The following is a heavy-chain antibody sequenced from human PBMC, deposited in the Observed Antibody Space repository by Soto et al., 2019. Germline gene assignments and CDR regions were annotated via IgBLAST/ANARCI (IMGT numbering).Heavy chain of an antibody. J-gene: IGHJ4*02. V-gene: IGHV1-24*01. CDR3: ATARGFLQWLSSGY. CDR2: FDPEDGET. CDR1: GYTITEPS. D-gene: IGHD3-3*01. Sequence: SVKVSFMVSGYTITEPSMHWVRQAPGKGLEWMGGFDPEDGETLYAQKFQGRVTMTEDTSTDTAYMELSSLGSEDTAVYYCATARGFLQWLSSGYWGQGTLVTVSS.